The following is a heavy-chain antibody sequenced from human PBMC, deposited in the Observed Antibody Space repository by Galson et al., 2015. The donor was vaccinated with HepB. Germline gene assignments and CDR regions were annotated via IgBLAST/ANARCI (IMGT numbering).Heavy chain of an antibody. CDR2: INHSGST. CDR1: GGSFSGYY. J-gene: IGHJ6*02. CDR3: ARREVEMATIFYYYYYGMDV. Sequence: LSLTCAVYGGSFSGYYWSWIRQPPGKGLEWIGEINHSGSTNYNPSPKSRVTISVDTSKNQFSLKLSSVTAADTAVYYCARREVEMATIFYYYYYGMDVWGQGTTVTVSS. V-gene: IGHV4-34*01. D-gene: IGHD5-24*01.